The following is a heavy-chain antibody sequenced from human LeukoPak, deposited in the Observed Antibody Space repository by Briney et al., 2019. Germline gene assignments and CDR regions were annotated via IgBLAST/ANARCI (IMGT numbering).Heavy chain of an antibody. V-gene: IGHV3-53*01. CDR2: IYSDNT. J-gene: IGHJ4*02. CDR1: GGSISSGGYS. CDR3: ASRAGAYSHPYDY. D-gene: IGHD4/OR15-4a*01. Sequence: PSETLSLTCAVSGGSISSGGYSWSWVRPAPGQGLEWDSFIYSDNTHYSDSVKGRFTISRDNSKNTLYLQMNSLRAEDTAVYYCASRAGAYSHPYDYWGQGTLVTVSS.